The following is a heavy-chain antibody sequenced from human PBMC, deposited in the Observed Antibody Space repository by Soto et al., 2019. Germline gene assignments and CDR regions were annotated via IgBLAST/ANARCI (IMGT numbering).Heavy chain of an antibody. V-gene: IGHV4-59*01. D-gene: IGHD2-15*01. CDR3: ARVEGGGGFDY. CDR1: GGSISSYY. Sequence: QVQLQESGPGLVKPSETLSLTCTVSGGSISSYYWSWIRQPPGKGLEWIGYIYYSGSTNDNPSLKSRFTVSVDTSKNQCSLRLSSVTAGDTAVYYCARVEGGGGFDYWGQGTLVTVSS. CDR2: IYYSGST. J-gene: IGHJ4*02.